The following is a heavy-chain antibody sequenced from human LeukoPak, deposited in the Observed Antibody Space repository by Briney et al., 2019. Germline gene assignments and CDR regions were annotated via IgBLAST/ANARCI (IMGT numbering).Heavy chain of an antibody. Sequence: GGSLRLSCEASGFTFSAYAMTWVRQAPGKGLEWVSSIGSDNKPHYSESVEGRFAISRDNSKNTLYLQMNSLRAEDTAVYYCAKDSSADDSSGYSYYFDYWGQGTLVTVSS. CDR3: AKDSSADDSSGYSYYFDY. CDR1: GFTFSAYA. CDR2: IGSDNKP. J-gene: IGHJ4*02. D-gene: IGHD3-22*01. V-gene: IGHV3-23*01.